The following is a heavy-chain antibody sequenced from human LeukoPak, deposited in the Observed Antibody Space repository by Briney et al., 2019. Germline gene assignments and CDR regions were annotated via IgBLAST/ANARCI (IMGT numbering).Heavy chain of an antibody. CDR2: ITYTSGTL. V-gene: IGHV3-48*02. Sequence: GRSLRLSCAASGFTFSSYSMNWVRQAPGKGLEWISYITYTSGTLYYAASVKGRFTISRDNAKNSLYLQMSSLRDEDTAVYYCARDLEVPGGNRLFDYWGQGTLVTVSS. J-gene: IGHJ4*02. D-gene: IGHD4-23*01. CDR1: GFTFSSYS. CDR3: ARDLEVPGGNRLFDY.